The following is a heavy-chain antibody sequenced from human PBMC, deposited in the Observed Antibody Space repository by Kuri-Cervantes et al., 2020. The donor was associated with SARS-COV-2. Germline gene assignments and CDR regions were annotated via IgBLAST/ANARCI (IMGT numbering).Heavy chain of an antibody. CDR2: ISYDGSNK. Sequence: GGSLRLSCAASGFTFSSYSMNWVRQAPGKGLEWVAVISYDGSNKYYADSVKGRFTISRDNSKNTLYLQMNSLRAEDTAVYYCARVDHVVGTSLWGQGTLVTVSS. D-gene: IGHD2-21*01. V-gene: IGHV3-30*12. CDR1: GFTFSSYS. CDR3: ARVDHVVGTSL. J-gene: IGHJ4*02.